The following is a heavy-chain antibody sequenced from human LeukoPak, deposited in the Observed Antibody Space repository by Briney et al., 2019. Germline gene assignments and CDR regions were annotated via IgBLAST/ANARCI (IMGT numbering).Heavy chain of an antibody. J-gene: IGHJ4*02. D-gene: IGHD5-12*01. CDR2: INHSGST. CDR1: GGSFSGYY. Sequence: SETLSLTCAVYGGSFSGYYWSWIRQPPGKGLEWIGEINHSGSTNYNPSLKSRVTISVDTSKNQFSLNLRSVSAADTAVYYCARGGSGYDSNPYFDYWGQGTLVTVSS. V-gene: IGHV4-34*01. CDR3: ARGGSGYDSNPYFDY.